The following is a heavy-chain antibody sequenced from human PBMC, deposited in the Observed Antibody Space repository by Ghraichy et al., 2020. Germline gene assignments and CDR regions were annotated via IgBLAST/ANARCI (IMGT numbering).Heavy chain of an antibody. J-gene: IGHJ5*02. V-gene: IGHV4-4*09. CDR2: IYTSGST. CDR1: GGSISSYY. Sequence: SQTLSLTCTVSGGSISSYYWSWIRQPPGKGLEWIGYIYTSGSTNYNPSLKSRVTISVDTSKNQFSLKLSSVTAADTAVYYCARGPLYDILTGYQRLFDPWGQGTLVTVSS. D-gene: IGHD3-9*01. CDR3: ARGPLYDILTGYQRLFDP.